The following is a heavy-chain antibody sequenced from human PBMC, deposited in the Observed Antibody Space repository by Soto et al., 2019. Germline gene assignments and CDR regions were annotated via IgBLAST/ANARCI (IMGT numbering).Heavy chain of an antibody. CDR1: GFTFDDYA. CDR3: AKDNRNVYYYGMDV. D-gene: IGHD1-1*01. CDR2: ISWDGGST. J-gene: IGHJ6*02. Sequence: GGSLRLSCAASGFTFDDYAMHWVRQAPGKGLEWVSLISWDGGSTYYADSVKGRFTISRDNSKNSLYLQMNSLRAEDTALYCCAKDNRNVYYYGMDVWGQGTTVTVSS. V-gene: IGHV3-43D*03.